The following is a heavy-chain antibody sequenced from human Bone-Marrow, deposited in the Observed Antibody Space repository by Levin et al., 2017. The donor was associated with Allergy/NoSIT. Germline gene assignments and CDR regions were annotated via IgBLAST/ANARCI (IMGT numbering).Heavy chain of an antibody. Sequence: SVKVSCKASGGTFSSYAISWVRQAPGQGLEWMGGIIPIFGTANYAQKFQGRVTITADESTSTAYMELSSLRSEDTAVYYCASFRGGYGVSEYYFDYWGQGTLVTVSS. D-gene: IGHD3-10*01. J-gene: IGHJ4*02. CDR2: IIPIFGTA. CDR1: GGTFSSYA. V-gene: IGHV1-69*13. CDR3: ASFRGGYGVSEYYFDY.